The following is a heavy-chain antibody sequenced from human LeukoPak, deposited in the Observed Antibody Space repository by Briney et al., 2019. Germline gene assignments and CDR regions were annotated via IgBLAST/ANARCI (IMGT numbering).Heavy chain of an antibody. V-gene: IGHV4-39*01. CDR2: IYYSGST. D-gene: IGHD6-13*01. Sequence: SETLSLTCTVSGGSISSSSYYWGWIRQPPGKGLEWIGSIYYSGSTYYNPSLKSRVTISVDTSKNQLSLKLSSVTAADTAVYYCARVYSNHFDYWGQGTLVTVSS. CDR1: GGSISSSSYY. CDR3: ARVYSNHFDY. J-gene: IGHJ4*02.